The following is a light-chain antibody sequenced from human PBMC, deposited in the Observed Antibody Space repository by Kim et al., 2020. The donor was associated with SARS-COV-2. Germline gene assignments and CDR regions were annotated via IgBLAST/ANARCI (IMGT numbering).Light chain of an antibody. Sequence: QSVLTQPPSASGTPGQRVTIACSGSSSNIGSNAVYWYRQFPGTAPTLLIFTTNQRPSGVPDRFSGSKSGTSASLAISGLQSDDEADYYCSSWDDNLSGRVFGGGTKLTVL. J-gene: IGLJ2*01. V-gene: IGLV1-44*01. CDR3: SSWDDNLSGRV. CDR2: TTN. CDR1: SSNIGSNA.